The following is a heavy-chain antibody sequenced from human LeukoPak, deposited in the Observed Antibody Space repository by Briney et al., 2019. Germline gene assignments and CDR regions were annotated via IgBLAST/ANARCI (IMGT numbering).Heavy chain of an antibody. CDR3: ARRLYCSSTSCNDY. CDR1: GGSISSYY. CDR2: IYYSGST. D-gene: IGHD2-2*01. Sequence: PSETLSLTCTVSGGSISSYYWNWIRQPPGKGLEWIGYIYYSGSTNYNPSLKSRVTISVDTSKNQFSLKLSSVTAADTAVYYCARRLYCSSTSCNDYWGQGTLVTVSS. V-gene: IGHV4-59*08. J-gene: IGHJ4*02.